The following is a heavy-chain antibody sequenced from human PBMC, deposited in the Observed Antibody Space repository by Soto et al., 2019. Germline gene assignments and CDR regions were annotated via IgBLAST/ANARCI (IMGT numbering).Heavy chain of an antibody. CDR1: GFTFDDYA. D-gene: IGHD6-13*01. J-gene: IGHJ1*01. CDR3: VKDESINWYSGHFRH. Sequence: LRLSCAASGFTFDDYAMHWVRQVPVKGLEWVSGINWNSGSIGYADSVKGRFAISRDNAKNSLHLQMNSLRAEDTAFYYCVKDESINWYSGHFRHWGQGTLVTVSS. CDR2: INWNSGSI. V-gene: IGHV3-9*01.